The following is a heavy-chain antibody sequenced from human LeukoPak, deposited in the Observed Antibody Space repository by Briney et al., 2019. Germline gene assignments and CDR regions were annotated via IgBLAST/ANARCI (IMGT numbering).Heavy chain of an antibody. CDR3: AQGYGNGWYPH. J-gene: IGHJ4*02. D-gene: IGHD6-19*01. CDR2: ISVEGESA. V-gene: IGHV3-23*01. Sequence: GGSLRLSCAASGFTFSSYPMSWVRQAQGKGLQTISAISVEGESAYYADSVKGRFTISRDNSKNTLYLQMNSLRVEDTAVYFCAQGYGNGWYPHWGQGSLVSVSS. CDR1: GFTFSSYP.